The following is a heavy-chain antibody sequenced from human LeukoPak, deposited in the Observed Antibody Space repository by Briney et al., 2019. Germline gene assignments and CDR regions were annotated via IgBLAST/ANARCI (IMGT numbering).Heavy chain of an antibody. J-gene: IGHJ4*02. D-gene: IGHD3-10*01. V-gene: IGHV3-30*04. CDR1: GFTFSSYA. CDR2: ISYDGSNK. CDR3: AKSMALWFGSPGFDY. Sequence: GGSLRLSCAASGFTFSSYAMHWVRQAPGKGLEWVAVISYDGSNKYYADSVKGRFTISRDNSKNTLYLQMNSLRAEDTAVYYCAKSMALWFGSPGFDYWGQGTLVTVSS.